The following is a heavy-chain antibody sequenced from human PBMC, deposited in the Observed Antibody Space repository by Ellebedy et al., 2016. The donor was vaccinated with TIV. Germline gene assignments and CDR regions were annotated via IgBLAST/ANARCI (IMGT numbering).Heavy chain of an antibody. CDR2: IWYDGSNK. CDR1: GFTFSSYG. J-gene: IGHJ6*02. Sequence: GGSLRLXXAASGFTFSSYGMHWVRQAPGKGLEWVAVIWYDGSNKYYADSVKGRFTISRDNSKNTLYLQMNSLRAEDTAVYYCAREAVAGIYYYYGMDVWGQGTTVTVSS. V-gene: IGHV3-33*01. D-gene: IGHD6-19*01. CDR3: AREAVAGIYYYYGMDV.